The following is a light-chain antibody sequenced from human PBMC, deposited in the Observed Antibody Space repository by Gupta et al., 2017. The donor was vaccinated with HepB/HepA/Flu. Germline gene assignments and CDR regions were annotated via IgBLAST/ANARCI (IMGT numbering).Light chain of an antibody. CDR1: SSDIGAYNY. CDR2: DVS. V-gene: IGLV2-14*03. CDR3: SSYTSSTIIV. Sequence: QSALTQPASVSGSPGQSITISCTGTSSDIGAYNYVSWYQLPPGQAPKLMIYDVSDRPSGVSNRFSGSKSGNTASLTISGLHTEDEADYFCSSYTSSTIIVFGGGTKLTVL. J-gene: IGLJ2*01.